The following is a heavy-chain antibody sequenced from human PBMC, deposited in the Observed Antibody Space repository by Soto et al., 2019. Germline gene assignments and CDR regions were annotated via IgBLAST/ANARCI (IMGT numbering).Heavy chain of an antibody. J-gene: IGHJ3*02. CDR1: GYTFTSYG. V-gene: IGHV1-18*01. CDR2: ISAYNGNT. CDR3: ARWAGDIVVVVAATGDDAFDI. Sequence: ASVKVSCKASGYTFTSYGISWVRQAPGQGLEWMGWISAYNGNTNYAQKLQGRVTMTTDTSTSTAYMELRSLRSDDTAVYYCARWAGDIVVVVAATGDDAFDIWGQGTMVT. D-gene: IGHD2-15*01.